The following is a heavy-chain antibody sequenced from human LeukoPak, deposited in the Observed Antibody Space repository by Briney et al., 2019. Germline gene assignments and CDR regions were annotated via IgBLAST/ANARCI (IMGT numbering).Heavy chain of an antibody. Sequence: GRSLRLSCAASGFTFEDYAMHWVRHAPGKGLEWVSGISWNSENIAYADSVKGRFTISRDNAKNSLYLQMNSLRPDDTAFYYCAKVSVAVAGSFDYWGQGTLVTVSS. V-gene: IGHV3-9*01. J-gene: IGHJ4*02. CDR3: AKVSVAVAGSFDY. CDR2: ISWNSENI. D-gene: IGHD6-19*01. CDR1: GFTFEDYA.